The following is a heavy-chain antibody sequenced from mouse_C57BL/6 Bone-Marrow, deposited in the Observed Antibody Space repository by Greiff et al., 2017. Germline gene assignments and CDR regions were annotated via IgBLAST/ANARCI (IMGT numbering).Heavy chain of an antibody. D-gene: IGHD6-1*01. V-gene: IGHV1-50*01. CDR2: IDPSDSYT. CDR1: GYTFTSYW. J-gene: IGHJ4*01. CDR3: AATAMDD. Sequence: QVQLQQPGAELVKPGASVKLSCKASGYTFTSYWMQWVKQRPGQGLEWIGEIDPSDSYTNYNQKFKGKATLTVDTSSSTAYMQLSSLTSEDSAVYYCAATAMDDWGQGTSVTVSS.